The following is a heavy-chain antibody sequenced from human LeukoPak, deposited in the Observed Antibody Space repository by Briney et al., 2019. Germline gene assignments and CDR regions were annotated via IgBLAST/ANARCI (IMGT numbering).Heavy chain of an antibody. D-gene: IGHD1-26*01. CDR1: GLTFRSYA. Sequence: PGGSLRLSCAASGLTFRSYAMTWVRQAPGKGLEWVSAICGGGGKVFYADSVKGRFTISRDNSKQTLYLQMNSLRAEDTAVYYCASPSGSYYRDYYYGMDVWGQGTTVTVSS. CDR3: ASPSGSYYRDYYYGMDV. CDR2: ICGGGGKV. J-gene: IGHJ6*02. V-gene: IGHV3-23*01.